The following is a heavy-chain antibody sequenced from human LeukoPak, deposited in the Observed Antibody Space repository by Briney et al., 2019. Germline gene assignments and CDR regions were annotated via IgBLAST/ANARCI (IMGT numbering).Heavy chain of an antibody. V-gene: IGHV4-59*12. D-gene: IGHD7-27*01. J-gene: IGHJ3*02. CDR1: GGSISSYY. Sequence: SETLSLTCTVSGGSISSYYWSWIRQPPGKGLEWIGYIYYSGSTNYNPSLKSRVTISVDKSKNQFSLKLSSATAADTAVYYCASTNWGYAFDIWGQGTMVTVSS. CDR2: IYYSGST. CDR3: ASTNWGYAFDI.